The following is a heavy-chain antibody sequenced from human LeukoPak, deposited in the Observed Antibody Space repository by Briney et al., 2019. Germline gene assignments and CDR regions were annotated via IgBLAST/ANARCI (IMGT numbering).Heavy chain of an antibody. D-gene: IGHD5-12*01. J-gene: IGHJ4*02. V-gene: IGHV3-53*01. Sequence: GGSLRLSCAASGFTVSSNYMSWVRQAPGKGLEWVSVIYSGGSTYYADSVKGRFTISRDNSKNTLYLQMNSLRAEDTAVYYCTKESGYSGYDPLDYWGQGTLVTVSS. CDR3: TKESGYSGYDPLDY. CDR2: IYSGGST. CDR1: GFTVSSNY.